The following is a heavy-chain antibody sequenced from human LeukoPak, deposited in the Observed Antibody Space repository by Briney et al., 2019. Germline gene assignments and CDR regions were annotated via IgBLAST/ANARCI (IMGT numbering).Heavy chain of an antibody. V-gene: IGHV3-23*01. CDR2: ISGRGDII. D-gene: IGHD6-13*01. Sequence: PGGSLRLSCAASGFTFSSYAMSWVRQAPGKGLEWVSDISGRGDIIDYADSVKGRFTISRDNSENTVYLQMNSLRAEDTAVYYCARDGSGYSSSWYGFYYYYGMDVWGQGTTVTVSS. J-gene: IGHJ6*02. CDR1: GFTFSSYA. CDR3: ARDGSGYSSSWYGFYYYYGMDV.